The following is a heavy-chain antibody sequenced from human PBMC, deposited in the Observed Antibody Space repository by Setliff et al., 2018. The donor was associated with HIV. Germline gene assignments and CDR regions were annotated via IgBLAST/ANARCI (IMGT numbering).Heavy chain of an antibody. D-gene: IGHD2-21*02. Sequence: GASVKVSCKASGYNFNRYGIHWVRQAPGQRPEWMGWINLDNFYTKYSQNFQGRVTITTETSATTAFMELSNLKSEDTAMYYCARSVVVYGGDSVPFDIWGPGTLVTVSS. V-gene: IGHV1-3*01. CDR2: INLDNFYT. CDR1: GYNFNRYG. CDR3: ARSVVVYGGDSVPFDI. J-gene: IGHJ3*02.